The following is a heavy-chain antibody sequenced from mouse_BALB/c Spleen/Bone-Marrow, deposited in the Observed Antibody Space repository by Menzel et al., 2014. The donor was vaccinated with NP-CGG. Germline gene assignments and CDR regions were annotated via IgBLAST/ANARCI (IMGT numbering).Heavy chain of an antibody. CDR1: GFTFSSYG. D-gene: IGHD1-1*02. J-gene: IGHJ4*01. CDR3: TRQRGDYAMDY. CDR2: ISNGGNYT. V-gene: IGHV5-9-3*01. Sequence: EVKVEESGGGLVKPGGSLKLSCAASGFTFSSYGVSWVRQTPEKRLEWVATISNGGNYTYYPDSVKGRFTISRDNAKNTLYLQMSSLRSEDTAMYYCTRQRGDYAMDYWGQGTSVTVSS.